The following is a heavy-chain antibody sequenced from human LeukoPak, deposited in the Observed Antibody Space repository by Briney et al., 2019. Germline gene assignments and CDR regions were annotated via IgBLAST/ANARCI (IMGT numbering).Heavy chain of an antibody. V-gene: IGHV3-7*01. CDR1: GFSSSAYW. J-gene: IGHJ4*02. CDR2: INPAGTET. Sequence: GGSLRLSCAASGFSSSAYWMTWVRQAPGTGLEWVANINPAGTETYYVDPVKGRFTVSRDNAKNLLYLQMNSLRAEDTAVYHCARFGYVAAVDVWGQGTLVTVSS. CDR3: ARFGYVAAVDV. D-gene: IGHD2-15*01.